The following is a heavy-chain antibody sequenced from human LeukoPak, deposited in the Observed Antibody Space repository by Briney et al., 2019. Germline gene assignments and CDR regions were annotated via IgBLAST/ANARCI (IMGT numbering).Heavy chain of an antibody. V-gene: IGHV4-59*04. J-gene: IGHJ4*02. CDR1: VGSLDIYY. CDR2: MSYRGGP. Sequence: ADTLSLTCGASVGSLDIYYWMFVRQPPGKGLQWLGEMSYRGGPSYHLSLRSRVTISIDASHRHISLRLNSVPAADTAVYFCATYGGDWKFDSWGQGTLVTVSS. CDR3: ATYGGDWKFDS. D-gene: IGHD2-21*01.